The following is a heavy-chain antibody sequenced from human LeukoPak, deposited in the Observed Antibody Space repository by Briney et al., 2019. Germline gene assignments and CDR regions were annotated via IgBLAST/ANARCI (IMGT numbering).Heavy chain of an antibody. CDR1: GGSISSSSYY. J-gene: IGHJ4*02. CDR3: ARPGASGDYIDY. CDR2: IYYSGSP. Sequence: SETLSLTCTVSGGSISSSSYYWGWIRPPPGKGLEWIGSIYYSGSPYYNPSLKSRVTISVDTSKNQFSLKLSSVTAADTAVYYCARPGASGDYIDYWGQGTLVTVSS. D-gene: IGHD3-10*01. V-gene: IGHV4-39*01.